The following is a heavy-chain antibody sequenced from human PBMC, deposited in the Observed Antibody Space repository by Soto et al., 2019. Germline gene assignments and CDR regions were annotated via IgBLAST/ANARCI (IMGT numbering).Heavy chain of an antibody. CDR3: AKDLSGSGSYYNPRGYYGMDV. V-gene: IGHV3-23*01. CDR1: GFTFSSYA. J-gene: IGHJ6*02. CDR2: ISGSGGST. D-gene: IGHD3-10*01. Sequence: GGSLRLSCAASGFTFSSYAMSWVRQAPGKGLEWVSAISGSGGSTYYADSVKGRFTISRGNSKNTLYLQMNSLRAEDTAVYYCAKDLSGSGSYYNPRGYYGMDVWGQGTTVTVSS.